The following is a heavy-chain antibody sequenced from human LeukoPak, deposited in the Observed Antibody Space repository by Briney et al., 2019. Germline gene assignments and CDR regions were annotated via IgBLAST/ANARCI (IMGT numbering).Heavy chain of an antibody. D-gene: IGHD3-22*01. J-gene: IGHJ4*02. V-gene: IGHV3-53*01. Sequence: PGGSLRLSCAASGFTVSYNYINWVRQAPGKGLEWVSVIYYSGTTYYADSVKGRFTISKDNSKNTVYLEMNSLRAEDTAVYYCARSYSSESSGWHRPVDCWGQGTLVPVSS. CDR3: ARSYSSESSGWHRPVDC. CDR1: GFTVSYNY. CDR2: IYYSGTT.